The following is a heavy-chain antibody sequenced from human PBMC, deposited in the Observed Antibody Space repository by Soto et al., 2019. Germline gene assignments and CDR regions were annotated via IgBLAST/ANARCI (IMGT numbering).Heavy chain of an antibody. CDR2: INPNSGGT. D-gene: IGHD3-3*01. Sequence: DSVKVSCKASGYTFTGYYMRWVRQAPGQGLEWMGWINPNSGGTNYAQKFQGWVTMTRDTSISTAYMELSRLRSDDTAVYYCASDLSPYDFWIGYYLGYYGMHFWRPGTTVT. V-gene: IGHV1-2*04. CDR3: ASDLSPYDFWIGYYLGYYGMHF. CDR1: GYTFTGYY. J-gene: IGHJ6*02.